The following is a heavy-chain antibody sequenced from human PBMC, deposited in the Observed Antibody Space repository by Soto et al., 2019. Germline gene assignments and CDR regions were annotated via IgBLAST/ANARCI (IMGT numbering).Heavy chain of an antibody. Sequence: QLQLQESGSGLVKPSQNLSLTCAVSGGSMSSGGYSWSWIRQPPGKGLEWIGYIYHNGSPYYNPSLKSRLTISVDRTKNQFSLKLSSVTAADTAVYYCTRVPDVWGQGTTVTVSS. CDR2: IYHNGSP. J-gene: IGHJ6*02. CDR3: TRVPDV. CDR1: GGSMSSGGYS. V-gene: IGHV4-30-2*01.